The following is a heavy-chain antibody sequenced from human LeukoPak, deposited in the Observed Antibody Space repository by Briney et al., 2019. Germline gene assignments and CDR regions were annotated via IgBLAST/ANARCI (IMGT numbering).Heavy chain of an antibody. CDR3: ARDNTMVRGVIITYYYYYYGMDV. Sequence: ASVKVSCKASGYTFTSYGISWVRQAPGQGLEWMGWINAYNGNTNYAQKLQGRVTMTTDTSTSTAYMELRSLRSDDTAVYYCARDNTMVRGVIITYYYYYYGMDVWGQGTTVTVSS. CDR2: INAYNGNT. V-gene: IGHV1-18*01. D-gene: IGHD3-10*01. CDR1: GYTFTSYG. J-gene: IGHJ6*02.